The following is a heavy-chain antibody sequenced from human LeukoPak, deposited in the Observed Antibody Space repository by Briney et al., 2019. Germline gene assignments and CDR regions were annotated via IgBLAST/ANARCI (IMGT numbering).Heavy chain of an antibody. J-gene: IGHJ6*03. Sequence: PSETLSLTCAVYGGSFSGYYWSWIRQPPGKGLEWIGEINHSGSTNYNPSLKSRVTISVDTSKNQFSLKLSSVTAADTAVYYCARDVVPYYYYYMDVWGKGTTVTVSS. V-gene: IGHV4-34*01. CDR3: ARDVVPYYYYYMDV. CDR2: INHSGST. D-gene: IGHD2-21*01. CDR1: GGSFSGYY.